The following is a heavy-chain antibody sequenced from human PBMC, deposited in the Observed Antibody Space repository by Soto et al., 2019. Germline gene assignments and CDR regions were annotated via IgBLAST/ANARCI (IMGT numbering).Heavy chain of an antibody. J-gene: IGHJ3*01. V-gene: IGHV3-21*01. D-gene: IGHD2-15*01. CDR3: VREDGYCGGGYCVRSAFDL. CDR1: GFALSSYS. CDR2: TFNYAGRL. Sequence: EVQLVESGGRLVKPGGSLRLSCAVSGFALSSYSIAWVRQAPGKGLEWVSFTFNYAGRLYYADSVKGRFAISRDDAKNSIYLQMNRLRSEDTAGYYCVREDGYCGGGYCVRSAFDLWGQGTVVTVSS.